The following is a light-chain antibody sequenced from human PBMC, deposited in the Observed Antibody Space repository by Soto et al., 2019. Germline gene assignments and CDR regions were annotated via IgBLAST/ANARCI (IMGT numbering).Light chain of an antibody. CDR3: HQYNNWPPFT. CDR2: GAS. CDR1: QSISSN. J-gene: IGKJ3*01. V-gene: IGKV3-15*01. Sequence: EIVMTQFPATLSVSPGERATLSCRASQSISSNLAWYQQKPGQAPRLLIYGASTRATGIPARFSGSGSGTEFTLTISSLQSEDFAVYYCHQYNNWPPFTFGPGTKVDIK.